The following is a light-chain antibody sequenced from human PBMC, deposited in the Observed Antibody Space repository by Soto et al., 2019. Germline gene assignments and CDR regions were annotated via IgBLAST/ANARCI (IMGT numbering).Light chain of an antibody. J-gene: IGKJ5*01. CDR1: QSVSSSY. V-gene: IGKV3-20*01. CDR2: GAS. Sequence: EIVLTQSPCTLSLSQGERATLSCRASQSVSSSYLAWYQQKPGQAPRLLIYGASSRATGIPDRFSGSGSGTDFTLTISRLEPEDFAVYYCQQYGSSPSITFGQGTRLEVK. CDR3: QQYGSSPSIT.